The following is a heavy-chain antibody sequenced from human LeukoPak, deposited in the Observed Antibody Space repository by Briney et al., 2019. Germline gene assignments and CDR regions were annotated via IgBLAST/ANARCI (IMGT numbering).Heavy chain of an antibody. D-gene: IGHD3-10*01. Sequence: SETLSLTCTVYGGSFSSYYWGWIRQPPGKGLEWIGSIYYSGSTYYNPSLKSRVTISVDTSKNQFSLKLSSVTAADTAVYYCARLRGYNNAMDVWGKGTTVTISS. CDR1: GGSFSSYY. CDR2: IYYSGST. V-gene: IGHV4-39*01. CDR3: ARLRGYNNAMDV. J-gene: IGHJ6*03.